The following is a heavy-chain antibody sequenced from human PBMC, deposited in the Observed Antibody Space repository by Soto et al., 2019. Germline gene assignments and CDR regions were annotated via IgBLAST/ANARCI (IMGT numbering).Heavy chain of an antibody. J-gene: IGHJ6*02. D-gene: IGHD5-18*01. CDR1: VGTLSSCS. CDR2: IIPIFGTA. V-gene: IGHV1-69*13. Sequence: SVELTCEASVGTLSSCSIICVRPAHGQGLEWMGGIIPIFGTANYAQKFQGRVTITADESTSTAYMELSSLRSEDTAVYYCARDGGVYSYGSLGMDVLGQGTTVTVSS. CDR3: ARDGGVYSYGSLGMDV.